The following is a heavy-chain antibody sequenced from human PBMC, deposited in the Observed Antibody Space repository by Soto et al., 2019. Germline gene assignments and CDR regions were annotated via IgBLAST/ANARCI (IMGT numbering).Heavy chain of an antibody. CDR2: IHDGGTT. CDR1: GGSINSNRW. J-gene: IGHJ5*02. CDR3: AGQWAAGYGAFDP. V-gene: IGHV4-4*02. Sequence: QVKLQESGPGLVKPSGTLSRTCAVSGGSINSNRWWTWVRQAPGKGLEWIGEIHDGGTTNYNLSLKSRVTLSIDESKNQFSLDMKSVSAADTAVYYCAGQWAAGYGAFDPWGQGILVTVSS. D-gene: IGHD3-9*01.